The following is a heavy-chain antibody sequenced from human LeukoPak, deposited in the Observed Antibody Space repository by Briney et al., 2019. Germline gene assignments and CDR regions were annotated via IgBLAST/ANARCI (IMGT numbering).Heavy chain of an antibody. D-gene: IGHD3-22*01. CDR2: IYSGGST. V-gene: IGHV3-53*04. CDR1: GFTVSSNY. J-gene: IGHJ4*02. CDR3: ARDLGYYDSSGHFDY. Sequence: PGGSLRLSCAASGFTVSSNYMSWVRQAPGKGLEWVSVIYSGGSTYYADSVKGRFTISRHNSKNTPYLHMNSLRAEDTAVYYCARDLGYYDSSGHFDYWGQGTLVTVSS.